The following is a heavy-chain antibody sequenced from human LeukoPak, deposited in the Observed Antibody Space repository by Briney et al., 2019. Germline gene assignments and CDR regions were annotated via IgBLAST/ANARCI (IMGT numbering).Heavy chain of an antibody. J-gene: IGHJ4*02. V-gene: IGHV3-11*04. CDR1: GSSFTDYY. Sequence: GGSLRLSCSASGSSFTDYYMSWFRLSPDKGLEWIAYITSSGATTEYADSVKGRFTISRVNAKNSLYLQMNSLRPDDTAVYYCAISSGIHWGQGTLVTVSS. D-gene: IGHD6-25*01. CDR3: AISSGIH. CDR2: ITSSGATT.